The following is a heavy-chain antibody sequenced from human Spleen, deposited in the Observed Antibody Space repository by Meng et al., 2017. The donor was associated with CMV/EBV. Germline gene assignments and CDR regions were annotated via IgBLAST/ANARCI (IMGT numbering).Heavy chain of an antibody. CDR1: DYTFTTYW. V-gene: IGHV5-51*01. J-gene: IGHJ5*02. Sequence: GGSLRLSCKTSDYTFTTYWIGWVRHVHGKGLEWMGMIYPLDSDTIYSPSFQGQVTISIDKSINTAYLQWTSLKASDTAIYYCARHGGGYCRSRSCYLFEPWGQGTLVTVSS. D-gene: IGHD2-2*01. CDR2: IYPLDSDT. CDR3: ARHGGGYCRSRSCYLFEP.